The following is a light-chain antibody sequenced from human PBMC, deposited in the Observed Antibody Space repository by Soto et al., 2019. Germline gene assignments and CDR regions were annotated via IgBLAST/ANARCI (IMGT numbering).Light chain of an antibody. J-gene: IGKJ1*01. V-gene: IGKV1-5*03. CDR2: QAS. CDR3: QQYNSHWT. Sequence: DVQMTQSPSTLSASVGDRVTITCRASQGISNRLAWYHKKPGKAPKLLIYQASSLKSGVPPRFGGSGSGTEFTLTITSLQPDDFATYYCQQYNSHWTFGQGTKVEIK. CDR1: QGISNR.